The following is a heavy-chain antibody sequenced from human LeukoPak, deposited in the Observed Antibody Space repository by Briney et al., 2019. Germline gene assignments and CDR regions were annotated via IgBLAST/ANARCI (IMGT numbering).Heavy chain of an antibody. CDR3: ARDRGTWNDDGFDY. J-gene: IGHJ4*02. V-gene: IGHV4-59*01. Sequence: SETLSLTCTVSGGAISSYYWIWIRQPPGKGLEWIGYIHDSGSTDSNPSLKSRVTISADTSTNQFSLKLSSVTAADTAVYYCARDRGTWNDDGFDYWGQGTLVTVSS. CDR2: IHDSGST. D-gene: IGHD1-1*01. CDR1: GGAISSYY.